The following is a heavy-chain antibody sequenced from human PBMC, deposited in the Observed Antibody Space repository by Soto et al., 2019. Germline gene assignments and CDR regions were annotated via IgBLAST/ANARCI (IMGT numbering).Heavy chain of an antibody. CDR1: GGSISTYY. CDR3: ARPSVGGTWGLFDF. V-gene: IGHV4-59*08. D-gene: IGHD6-19*01. CDR2: VYYSGTT. J-gene: IGHJ4*02. Sequence: QVQLQESGPGLVKPSETLSLTCTVSGGSISTYYWSWIRQPPGKGLEWIGHVYYSGTTNYNASLKSRVTMSVDTSRNHFSLMLTSVTAADTAVYYCARPSVGGTWGLFDFWGQGALVTVSS.